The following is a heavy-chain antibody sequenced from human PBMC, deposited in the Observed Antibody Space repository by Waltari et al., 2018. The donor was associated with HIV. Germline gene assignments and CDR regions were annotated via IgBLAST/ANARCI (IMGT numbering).Heavy chain of an antibody. V-gene: IGHV3-30*04. Sequence: QVQLVESGGGVVQPGRSLRLSCAASGFSFSSEAVHWVRQAPGKGLEWVAAISYDGRNKFYADSVKGRFTISRDNSKNTVYVEMSSLSPEDTAVYFCARDAAPPEYWGQGTLVTVSS. CDR2: ISYDGRNK. CDR3: ARDAAPPEY. CDR1: GFSFSSEA. J-gene: IGHJ4*02.